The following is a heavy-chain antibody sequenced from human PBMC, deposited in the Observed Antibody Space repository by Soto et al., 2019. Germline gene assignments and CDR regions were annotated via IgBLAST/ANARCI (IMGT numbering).Heavy chain of an antibody. CDR3: ARAAVVAATLYYFDY. CDR1: GGSFSGYY. D-gene: IGHD2-15*01. Sequence: QVQLQQWGAGLLKPSETLSLTCAVYGGSFSGYYWSWIRQPPGKGLEWIGEINHSGSTNYNPSLKRRVTISVDTSKNQFSLKLSSVTAADTAVYYCARAAVVAATLYYFDYWGQGTLVTVSS. V-gene: IGHV4-34*01. CDR2: INHSGST. J-gene: IGHJ4*02.